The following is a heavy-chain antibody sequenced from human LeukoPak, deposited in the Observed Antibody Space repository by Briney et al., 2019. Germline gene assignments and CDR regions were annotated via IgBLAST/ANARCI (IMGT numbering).Heavy chain of an antibody. J-gene: IGHJ4*02. CDR1: GGSFSGYY. D-gene: IGHD5-12*01. Sequence: SETLSLTCAVYGGSFSGYYWSWIRQPPGKGLEWIGEINHSGSTNYNPSLKSRVTISVDTSKNQFSLKLSSVTAADTAVYYCARFGRHSGYDAYWGQGTLVTVSS. V-gene: IGHV4-34*01. CDR3: ARFGRHSGYDAY. CDR2: INHSGST.